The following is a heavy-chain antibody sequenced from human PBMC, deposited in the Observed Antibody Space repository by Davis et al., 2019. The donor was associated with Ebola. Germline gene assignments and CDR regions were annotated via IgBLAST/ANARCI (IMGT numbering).Heavy chain of an antibody. J-gene: IGHJ6*02. D-gene: IGHD3-10*01. CDR2: ISQSGST. CDR1: GDSISSSNW. Sequence: SETLSLTCAVSGDSISSSNWWSWVRQPPGKGLEWIGEISQSGSTNYNPSLKSRVTISVDKSKNQFSLKLSSVTAADTAVYYCARAMVQGVPYYYGMDVWGQGTTVTVSS. V-gene: IGHV4-4*02. CDR3: ARAMVQGVPYYYGMDV.